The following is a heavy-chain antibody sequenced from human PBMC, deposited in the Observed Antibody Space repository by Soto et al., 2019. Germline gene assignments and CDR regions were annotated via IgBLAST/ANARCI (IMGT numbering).Heavy chain of an antibody. Sequence: EVQLVESGGGLVKPGGSLRLSCAASGFTFSSYSMNWVRQAPGKGLEWVSSISSSSSYIYYADSVKGRFTISRDNAKNSLYLQMNSLRAEDTAVYYCARDYDDFWSGSLWYFELWGRGTLVTVSS. CDR3: ARDYDDFWSGSLWYFEL. CDR1: GFTFSSYS. V-gene: IGHV3-21*01. D-gene: IGHD3-3*01. J-gene: IGHJ2*01. CDR2: ISSSSSYI.